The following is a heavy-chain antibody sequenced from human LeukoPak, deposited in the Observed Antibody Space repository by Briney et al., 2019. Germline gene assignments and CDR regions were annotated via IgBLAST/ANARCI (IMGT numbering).Heavy chain of an antibody. J-gene: IGHJ4*02. V-gene: IGHV4-59*01. D-gene: IGHD2-2*02. CDR2: IYYSGST. CDR1: GGSISSYY. CDR3: AKDIKRYPDYFDY. Sequence: SETLSLTCTESGGSISSYYWSWIRQPPGKGLEWIGYIYYSGSTNYNPSLKSRVTISVDTSKNQFSLKLSSVTAADTAVYYCAKDIKRYPDYFDYWGQGTLVTVSS.